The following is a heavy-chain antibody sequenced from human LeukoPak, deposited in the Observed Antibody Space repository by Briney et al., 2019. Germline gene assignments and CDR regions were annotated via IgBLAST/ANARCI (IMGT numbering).Heavy chain of an antibody. CDR3: ATSEDSSGYMFYAFDI. J-gene: IGHJ3*02. Sequence: PSETLSLTCSVSGGSITSSSHYWAWIRQSPGKGLEWIGSVFHSGSAYYNPSLKSRLTISVDSSNNQFSLKLSSVTAADTAVYYCATSEDSSGYMFYAFDIWGQGTMVTVSS. CDR1: GGSITSSSHY. CDR2: VFHSGSA. D-gene: IGHD3-22*01. V-gene: IGHV4-39*01.